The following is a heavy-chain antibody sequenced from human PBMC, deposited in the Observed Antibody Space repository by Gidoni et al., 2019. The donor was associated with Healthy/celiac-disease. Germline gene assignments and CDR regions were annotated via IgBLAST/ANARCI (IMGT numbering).Heavy chain of an antibody. D-gene: IGHD2-2*01. CDR2: INHSGST. J-gene: IGHJ6*02. CDR1: GGSFSGYY. CDR3: ARGRRWSTSSKGRRYYGMDV. Sequence: QVQLQQWGAGLLKPSETLSLTCAVYGGSFSGYYWSWIRQPPGKGLEWIGEINHSGSTNYNPSLKSRVTISVDTSKNQFSLKLSSVTAADTAVYYCARGRRWSTSSKGRRYYGMDVWGQGTTVTVSS. V-gene: IGHV4-34*01.